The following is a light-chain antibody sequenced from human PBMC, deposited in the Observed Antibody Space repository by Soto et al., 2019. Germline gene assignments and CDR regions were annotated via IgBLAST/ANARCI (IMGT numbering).Light chain of an antibody. CDR1: PTISSY. J-gene: IGKJ1*01. CDR2: ASS. Sequence: DIQMTQSPSSLSASVGDRVTISCRASPTISSYLNWYQHKPGKAPNLLIYASSSLQSGVPSRFSGSGSGTDFTLTISSLQPEDFATYYCQQSYSIPWTFGQGTKVEV. CDR3: QQSYSIPWT. V-gene: IGKV1-39*01.